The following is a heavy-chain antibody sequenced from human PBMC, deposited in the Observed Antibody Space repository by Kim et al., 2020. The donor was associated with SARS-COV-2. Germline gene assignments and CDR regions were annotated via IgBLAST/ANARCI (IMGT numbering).Heavy chain of an antibody. Sequence: GGSLRLSCAASGFTFSSYAMSWVRQAPGKGLEWVSAISGSGGSTYYADSVKGRFTISRDNSKNTLYLQMNSLRAEDTAVYYCAKLSGKGPVGYSGYDYSDPFDYWGQGTLVTVSS. CDR1: GFTFSSYA. D-gene: IGHD5-12*01. V-gene: IGHV3-23*01. CDR3: AKLSGKGPVGYSGYDYSDPFDY. CDR2: ISGSGGST. J-gene: IGHJ4*02.